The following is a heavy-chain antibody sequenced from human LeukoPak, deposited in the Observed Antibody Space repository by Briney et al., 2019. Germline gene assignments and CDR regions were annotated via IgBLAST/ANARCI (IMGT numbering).Heavy chain of an antibody. CDR3: ARAGGSTVSHSDY. CDR1: GFTFSSYA. Sequence: GGSLRLSCAASGFTFSSYAMSWIRQAPGKGLEWVSSISSSTSYIYYADSVKGRFTISKDNAKNSLYLQMNSLRAEDTAVYYCARAGGSTVSHSDYWGQGTLVTVSS. J-gene: IGHJ4*02. CDR2: ISSSTSYI. D-gene: IGHD4-17*01. V-gene: IGHV3-21*01.